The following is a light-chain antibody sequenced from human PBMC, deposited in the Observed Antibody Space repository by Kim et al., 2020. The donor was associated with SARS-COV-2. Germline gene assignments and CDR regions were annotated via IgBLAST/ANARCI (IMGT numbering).Light chain of an antibody. Sequence: QSALTQPRSVSGSPGQSVTISCTGSSSDVGGYNYVSWYQQHPGKTPKLMIYDVTRRPSGVPDRFSGSKSGNTASLAISGLQAEDEADYYCCSRAGAYTYLFGTGTKVTVL. V-gene: IGLV2-11*01. CDR3: CSRAGAYTYL. J-gene: IGLJ1*01. CDR1: SSDVGGYNY. CDR2: DVT.